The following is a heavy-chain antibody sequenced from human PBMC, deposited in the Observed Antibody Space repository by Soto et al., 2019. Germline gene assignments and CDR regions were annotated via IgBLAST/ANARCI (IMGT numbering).Heavy chain of an antibody. J-gene: IGHJ5*02. D-gene: IGHD6-13*01. V-gene: IGHV1-8*02. CDR2: MNPGSGKT. Sequence: ASVKVSCKASGYTFINFDISWVRQAAGQGLEWLGWMNPGSGKTGYASKFQGRVAMTRDASTGTSHLELSSLTSDDTAVYYCARVASAGTLNWFDPWGQGTLVTVSS. CDR3: ARVASAGTLNWFDP. CDR1: GYTFINFD.